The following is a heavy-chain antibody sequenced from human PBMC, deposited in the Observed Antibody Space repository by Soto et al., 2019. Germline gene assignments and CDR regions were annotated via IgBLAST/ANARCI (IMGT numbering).Heavy chain of an antibody. CDR1: GFTFSGSA. V-gene: IGHV3-73*01. Sequence: GGSLRLSCAASGFTFSGSAMHWVRQASGKGLEWVGRIRSKANSYATGYAASVKGRFTISRDDSKNTAFLQMNSLKTEDTAVYYCSSTRYYDSSGRPEGANYWGQGTLVTVSS. D-gene: IGHD3-22*01. J-gene: IGHJ4*02. CDR2: IRSKANSYAT. CDR3: SSTRYYDSSGRPEGANY.